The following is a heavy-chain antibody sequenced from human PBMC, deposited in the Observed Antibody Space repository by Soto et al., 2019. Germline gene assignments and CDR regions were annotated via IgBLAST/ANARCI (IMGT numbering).Heavy chain of an antibody. J-gene: IGHJ6*04. Sequence: GGSLRLSCSASGFTFSNAWMSWVRQAPGKGLEWVGRIKSKNDGGTTDYAAPVKGRLTISRDDSKNTLYLQMNSLKTEDTAVYYCFYYYDSSGYDYYYYGMDVRGKGTTVPVSS. CDR1: GFTFSNAW. D-gene: IGHD3-22*01. CDR3: FYYYDSSGYDYYYYGMDV. V-gene: IGHV3-15*01. CDR2: IKSKNDGGTT.